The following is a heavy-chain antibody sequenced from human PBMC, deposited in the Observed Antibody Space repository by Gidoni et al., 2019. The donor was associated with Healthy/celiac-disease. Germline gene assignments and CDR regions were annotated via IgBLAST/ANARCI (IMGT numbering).Heavy chain of an antibody. CDR3: ARGSLDDYVWGSYPPGYYFDY. D-gene: IGHD3-16*02. Sequence: QVQLQESGPGLVKPSETLSLTCAVSGYSISSGYYWGWIRQPPGKGLEWIGSIYHSGGTYYNPSLKSRVTISVDTSKNQFSLKLSSVTAADTAVYYCARGSLDDYVWGSYPPGYYFDYWGQGTLVTVSS. CDR2: IYHSGGT. J-gene: IGHJ4*02. CDR1: GYSISSGYY. V-gene: IGHV4-38-2*01.